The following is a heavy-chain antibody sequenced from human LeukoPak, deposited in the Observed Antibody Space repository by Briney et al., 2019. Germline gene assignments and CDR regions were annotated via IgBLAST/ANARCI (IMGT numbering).Heavy chain of an antibody. D-gene: IGHD3-10*01. J-gene: IGHJ3*02. CDR3: ARDQGYYGSGRYAFDI. CDR2: IYYSGST. CDR1: GGSISSGDYY. Sequence: SETLSLTCTVSGGSISSGDYYWSWIRQPPGKGLEWIGYIYYSGSTYYNPSLKSRVTISVDTSKNQFSLKLSSVTAADTAVYYCARDQGYYGSGRYAFDIWGQGTMVTVSS. V-gene: IGHV4-30-4*08.